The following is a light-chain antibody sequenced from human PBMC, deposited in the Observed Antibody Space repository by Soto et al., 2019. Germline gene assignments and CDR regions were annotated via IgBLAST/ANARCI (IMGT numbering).Light chain of an antibody. Sequence: DIQMTQSPSTRSASVGGRFTITCRASQSISSWLAWYQQKPGKAPKLLIYKASSLESGVPSRFSGSGSGTEFTLTISSLQPDDFATYYCQQYKSFWPFGQGTKVDI. CDR3: QQYKSFWP. V-gene: IGKV1-5*03. J-gene: IGKJ1*01. CDR2: KAS. CDR1: QSISSW.